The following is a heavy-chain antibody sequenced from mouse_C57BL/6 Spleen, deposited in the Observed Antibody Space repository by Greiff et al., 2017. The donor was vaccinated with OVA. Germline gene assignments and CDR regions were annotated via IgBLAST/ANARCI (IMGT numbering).Heavy chain of an antibody. V-gene: IGHV1-76*01. CDR2: IYPGSGNT. D-gene: IGHD1-1*01. Sequence: QVQLQQSGAELVRPGASVKLSCKASGYTFTDYYINWVKQRPGQGLEWIARIYPGSGNTYYNEKFKGKATLTAEKSSSTAYMQLSSLTSEDSAVYFCARKKATTVVDDYAMDYWGQGTSVTVSS. J-gene: IGHJ4*01. CDR1: GYTFTDYY. CDR3: ARKKATTVVDDYAMDY.